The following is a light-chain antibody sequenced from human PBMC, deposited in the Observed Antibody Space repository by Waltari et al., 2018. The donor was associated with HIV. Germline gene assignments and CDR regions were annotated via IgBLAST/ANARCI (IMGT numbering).Light chain of an antibody. CDR3: CSYVGNSIWV. J-gene: IGLJ3*02. V-gene: IGLV2-11*01. CDR2: DVT. Sequence: QSALTQPRSVSGSPGQSVTISCTGTSDDIGAYNYVSWYQQQPGKAPTIMIFDVTKRPSGVPDRFSGSKSDNTASLTISGLQGEDEADYYCCSYVGNSIWVFGGGTKLTVL. CDR1: SDDIGAYNY.